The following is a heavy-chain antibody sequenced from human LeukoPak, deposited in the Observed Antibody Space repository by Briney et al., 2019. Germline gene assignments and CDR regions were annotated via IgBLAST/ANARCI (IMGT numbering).Heavy chain of an antibody. CDR1: GFTFSSYG. J-gene: IGHJ6*03. D-gene: IGHD1-26*01. CDR3: TREGFKWEYYYMDV. CDR2: IRSKAYGGTT. Sequence: PGGSLRLSCAASGFTFSSYGMSWVRQAPGKGLEWVGFIRSKAYGGTTEYAASVKGRFTISRDDSKSIAYLQMNSLKTEDTAVYYCTREGFKWEYYYMDVWGKGTTVTVSS. V-gene: IGHV3-49*04.